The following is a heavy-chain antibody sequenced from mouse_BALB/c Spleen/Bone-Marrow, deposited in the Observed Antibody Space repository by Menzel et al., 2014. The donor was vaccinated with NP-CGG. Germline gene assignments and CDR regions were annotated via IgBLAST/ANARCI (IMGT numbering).Heavy chain of an antibody. CDR3: ARQNGNHGYYYAMDY. V-gene: IGHV5-9-2*01. Sequence: EVKLMESGGGLVKPGGSLKLSCAASGFTFSSYGMSWVRQTPEKRLEWVATIGGGGSYTYYPDSVKGRFTISRDNAKNNLYLQMSSLRSEDTALYYCARQNGNHGYYYAMDYWGQGTSVTVSS. J-gene: IGHJ4*01. CDR1: GFTFSSYG. CDR2: IGGGGSYT.